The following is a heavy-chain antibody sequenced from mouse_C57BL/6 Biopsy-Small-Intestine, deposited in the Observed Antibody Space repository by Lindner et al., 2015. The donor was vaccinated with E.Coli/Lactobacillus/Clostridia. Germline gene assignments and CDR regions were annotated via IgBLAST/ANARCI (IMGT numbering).Heavy chain of an antibody. Sequence: VQLQESGAEVMKPGASVKPSCKATGYTFTGYWIEWVKQRPGHGLEWIGEILPGSTGTNYNERFKGKATFTADTSSNTAYMQLSSLTTADSVIYYCAREGDYDYDVVDYWGQGTTLTVSS. D-gene: IGHD2-4*01. CDR1: GYTFTGYW. CDR2: ILPGSTGT. CDR3: AREGDYDYDVVDY. J-gene: IGHJ2*01. V-gene: IGHV1-9*01.